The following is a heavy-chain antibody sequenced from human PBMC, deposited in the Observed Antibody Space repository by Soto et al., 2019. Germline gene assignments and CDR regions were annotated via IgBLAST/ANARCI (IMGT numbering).Heavy chain of an antibody. D-gene: IGHD2-2*01. V-gene: IGHV3-13*01. J-gene: IGHJ6*02. Sequence: GGSLRLSCAASGFTFSSYDMHWVRQATGKGLEWVSAIGTAGDTYYPGSVKGRFTISRENAKNSLYLQMNSLRAGDTAVYYCARGYCSSTSCRSYYYYYGMDVWGQGTTVTVSS. CDR2: IGTAGDT. CDR3: ARGYCSSTSCRSYYYYYGMDV. CDR1: GFTFSSYD.